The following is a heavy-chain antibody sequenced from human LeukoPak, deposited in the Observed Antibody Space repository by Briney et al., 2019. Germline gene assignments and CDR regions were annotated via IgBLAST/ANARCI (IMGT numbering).Heavy chain of an antibody. CDR1: GFTFSSQW. D-gene: IGHD1-26*01. J-gene: IGHJ4*02. V-gene: IGHV3-7*01. CDR3: ARAGVAGATGFDY. Sequence: VGSLRLSCAASGFTFSSQWMGWVRQAPGQGLGWVANVNQGGTEKFYVGSVKGRFTISRDNAENSLYLQMNSLRAEDTAVYYCARAGVAGATGFDYWGQGAPVTVSS. CDR2: VNQGGTEK.